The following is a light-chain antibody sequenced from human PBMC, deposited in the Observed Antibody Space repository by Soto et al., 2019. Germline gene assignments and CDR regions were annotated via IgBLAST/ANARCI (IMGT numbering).Light chain of an antibody. V-gene: IGLV2-14*01. J-gene: IGLJ1*01. CDR1: GSDVGGYNY. CDR2: AVT. CDR3: CSYTSSTTYV. Sequence: QSGLTQPASVSESHGQSSTISFTGTGSDVGGYNYVSWYQQHPGKAPKLIIYAVTNRPSGVSIRFSGSKSGNTASLTISGLQAEDEADYYCCSYTSSTTYVFGPGTKVTVL.